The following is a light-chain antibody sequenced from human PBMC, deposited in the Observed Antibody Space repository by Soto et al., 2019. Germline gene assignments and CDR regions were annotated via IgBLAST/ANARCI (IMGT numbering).Light chain of an antibody. CDR2: GVS. V-gene: IGKV3-15*01. Sequence: EIVMTQSPATLSLSPGERAALSCRASQSINSELAWYQQKPGQPPRLLIYGVSTRATGVPARFTGSESGSEFTLTISGLQSEEFAVYYCQQGHNWPLTFGQGTRLEI. CDR3: QQGHNWPLT. CDR1: QSINSE. J-gene: IGKJ2*01.